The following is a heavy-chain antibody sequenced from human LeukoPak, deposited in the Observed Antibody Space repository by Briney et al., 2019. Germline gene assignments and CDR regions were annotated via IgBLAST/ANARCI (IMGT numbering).Heavy chain of an antibody. D-gene: IGHD3-22*01. J-gene: IGHJ4*02. CDR2: IYSGGST. CDR3: AREGPRYYDSSGYSDY. Sequence: GGSLRLSCAASGFTVSSNYMSWVCQAPGKGLEWVSVIYSGGSTYYADSVKGRFTISRDNSKNTLYLQMNSLRAEDTAVYYCAREGPRYYDSSGYSDYWGQGTLVTVSS. V-gene: IGHV3-53*01. CDR1: GFTVSSNY.